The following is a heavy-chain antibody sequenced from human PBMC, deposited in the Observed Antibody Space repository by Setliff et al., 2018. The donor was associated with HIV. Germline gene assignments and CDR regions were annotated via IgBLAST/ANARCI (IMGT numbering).Heavy chain of an antibody. Sequence: PGESLKISCAASGFIFSDYIMHWVRQAPGKGLEYASAISSDGGTTYYADSVKGRSTISRDNSKNTLYLQMGSLRAEDMAVYYCARVLRXAAGCLDYWGQGTLVTVSS. V-gene: IGHV3-64*02. D-gene: IGHD6-13*01. CDR2: ISSDGGTT. CDR1: GFIFSDYI. J-gene: IGHJ4*02. CDR3: ARVLRXAAGCLDY.